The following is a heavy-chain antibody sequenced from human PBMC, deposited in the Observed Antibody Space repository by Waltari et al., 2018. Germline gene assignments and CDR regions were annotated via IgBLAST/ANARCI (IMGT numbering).Heavy chain of an antibody. J-gene: IGHJ6*02. V-gene: IGHV3-73*01. CDR3: TRRVATAYYGMDV. CDR1: GFTFRGPA. Sequence: EVQLVESGGGLVQPGGSLKLSCAASGFTFRGPAMHWVRQASGKGLEWVGRIRSKANSYATAYAASVKGRFTISRDDSKNTAYLQMNSLKTEDTAVYYCTRRVATAYYGMDVWGQGTTVTVSS. D-gene: IGHD5-18*01. CDR2: IRSKANSYAT.